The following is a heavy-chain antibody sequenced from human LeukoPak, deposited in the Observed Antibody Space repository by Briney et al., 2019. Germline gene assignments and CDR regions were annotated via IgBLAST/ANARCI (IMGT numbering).Heavy chain of an antibody. J-gene: IGHJ4*02. D-gene: IGHD6-19*01. Sequence: SQTLSLTCTVSGGSISSSSYYWSWIRQPPGKGLEWIGYIYYSESTNYNPSLKSRVTISLDTSKNQFSLRLSSVTAADTAVYYCARLSTSSGPYTFDYWGQGTLVTVSS. V-gene: IGHV4-61*05. CDR2: IYYSEST. CDR3: ARLSTSSGPYTFDY. CDR1: GGSISSSSYY.